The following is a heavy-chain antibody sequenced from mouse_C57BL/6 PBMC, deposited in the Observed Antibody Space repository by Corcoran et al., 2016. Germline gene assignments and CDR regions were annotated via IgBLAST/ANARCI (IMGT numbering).Heavy chain of an antibody. V-gene: IGHV1-76*01. D-gene: IGHD4-1*01. CDR2: IYPGSGNT. Sequence: QVQLKQSGAELVRPGASVKLSCKASGYTFTDYYINWVKPRPGQGLEWIARIYPGSGNTYYNEKFKGKATLTAEKSSSTAYMQLSSLTSEDSAVYFCAREGGTGDYYAMDYWGQGTSVTVSS. J-gene: IGHJ4*01. CDR1: GYTFTDYY. CDR3: AREGGTGDYYAMDY.